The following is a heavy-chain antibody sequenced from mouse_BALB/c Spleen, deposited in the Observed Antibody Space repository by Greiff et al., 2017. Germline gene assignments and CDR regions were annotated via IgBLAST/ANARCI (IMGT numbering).Heavy chain of an antibody. CDR1: GFNIKDYY. CDR2: IDPENGDT. Sequence: EVKLMESGAELVRSGASVKLSCTASGFNIKDYYMHWVKQRPEQGLEWIGWIDPENGDTEYAPKFQGKATMTADTSSNTAYLQLSSLTSEDTAVYYCNACPIYYGNWGFAYWGQGTLVTVSA. D-gene: IGHD2-1*01. V-gene: IGHV14-4*02. CDR3: NACPIYYGNWGFAY. J-gene: IGHJ3*01.